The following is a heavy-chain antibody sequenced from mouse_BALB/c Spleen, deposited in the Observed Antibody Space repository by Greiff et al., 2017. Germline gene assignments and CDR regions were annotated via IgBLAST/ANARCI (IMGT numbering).Heavy chain of an antibody. Sequence: EVKLMESGGGLVKPGGSLKLSCAASGFTFSDYYMYWVRQTPEKRLEWVATISDGGSYTYYPDSVKGRFTISRDNAKNNLYLQMSSLKSEDTAMYYCARDEDYYGPFAYWGQGTLVTVSA. V-gene: IGHV5-4*02. D-gene: IGHD1-1*01. CDR2: ISDGGSYT. J-gene: IGHJ3*01. CDR3: ARDEDYYGPFAY. CDR1: GFTFSDYY.